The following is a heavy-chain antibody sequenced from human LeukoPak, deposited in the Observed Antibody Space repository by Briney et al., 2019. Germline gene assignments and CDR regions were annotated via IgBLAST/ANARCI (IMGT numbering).Heavy chain of an antibody. V-gene: IGHV3-74*01. D-gene: IGHD1-26*01. Sequence: GGSLRLSCIASGFTFSDYWMHWVRQAPGKGPVWVSRIISDGSSVSYVDSVKGRFTISRDNAKNTLYVQMNSLRAEDTAVYYCARGGSGSSYLVHIWGQGTLVTVSS. J-gene: IGHJ4*02. CDR3: ARGGSGSSYLVHI. CDR1: GFTFSDYW. CDR2: IISDGSSV.